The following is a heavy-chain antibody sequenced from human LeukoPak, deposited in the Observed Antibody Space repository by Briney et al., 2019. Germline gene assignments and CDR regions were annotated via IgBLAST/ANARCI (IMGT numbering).Heavy chain of an antibody. CDR3: ARRGYYYDSSGYYS. V-gene: IGHV3-23*01. CDR1: GFTFSSYA. Sequence: GGSLRLSCAASGFTFSSYAMSWVRQAPGKGLEWVSAISGSGGSTYYADSVKGRFTISRDNSKNTLYLQMNSLRAEDTAVYYCARRGYYYDSSGYYSWGQGTLVTVSS. D-gene: IGHD3-22*01. CDR2: ISGSGGST. J-gene: IGHJ4*02.